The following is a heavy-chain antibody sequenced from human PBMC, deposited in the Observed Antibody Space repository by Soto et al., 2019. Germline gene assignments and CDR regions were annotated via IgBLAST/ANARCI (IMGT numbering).Heavy chain of an antibody. D-gene: IGHD2-15*01. CDR1: SFPFLIYA. CDR2: ISGSGFNT. CDR3: AKDAGSDYHYYMDF. J-gene: IGHJ6*03. Sequence: PGGSLMLSCLPLSFPFLIYAMSWVRQAPGKGLEWVSAISGSGFNTYYAVSVKGRFTISRDSSENTLYLQMNSLRAEDTAVYYCAKDAGSDYHYYMDFWGKGT. V-gene: IGHV3-23*01.